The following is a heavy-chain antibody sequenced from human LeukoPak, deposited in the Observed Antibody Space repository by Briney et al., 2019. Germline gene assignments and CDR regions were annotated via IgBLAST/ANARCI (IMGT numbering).Heavy chain of an antibody. CDR1: GFTFSSYN. V-gene: IGHV3-48*02. CDR3: AREPLDY. J-gene: IGHJ4*02. CDR2: ISTSSNTM. Sequence: GGSLRLSCAASGFTFSSYNMNWVRQAPGRGLEWVSYISTSSNTMYYADSVKGRFTISRENAKNSLYLQMNSLRDEDTALYYCAREPLDYWGQGALVTVSS.